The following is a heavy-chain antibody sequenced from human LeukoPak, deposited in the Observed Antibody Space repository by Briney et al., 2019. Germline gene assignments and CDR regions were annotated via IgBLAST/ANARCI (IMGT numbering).Heavy chain of an antibody. CDR2: IYDSGST. D-gene: IGHD5-12*01. Sequence: PSETLSLTCTVSDGSISSYYWSWIRQPPGKGLEWIGHIYDSGSTNYNPSLKSRVTISVDTSKNQFSLKLSSVTAADTAVYYCARVGYSGYVDYWGQGTLVTVSS. CDR3: ARVGYSGYVDY. CDR1: DGSISSYY. V-gene: IGHV4-59*01. J-gene: IGHJ4*02.